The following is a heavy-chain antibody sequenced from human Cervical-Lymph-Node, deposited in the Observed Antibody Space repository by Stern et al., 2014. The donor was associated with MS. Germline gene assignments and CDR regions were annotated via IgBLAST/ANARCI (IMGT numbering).Heavy chain of an antibody. V-gene: IGHV3-53*01. D-gene: IGHD6-19*01. CDR2: IYSSGDT. Sequence: VQLQESGGGLIQVGGSLRLSCAVSGFTVSTNYMSWVRQAPGRGLEWVSIIYSSGDTYYADSVKGRFTISRDSSKNTLYLQMNSLRVEDTAVYYCARDTSSGFRADWWGQGTLVTVSS. J-gene: IGHJ5*01. CDR3: ARDTSSGFRADW. CDR1: GFTVSTNY.